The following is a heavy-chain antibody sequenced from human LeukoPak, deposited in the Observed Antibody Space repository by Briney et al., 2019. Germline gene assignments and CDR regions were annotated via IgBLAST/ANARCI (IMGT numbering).Heavy chain of an antibody. Sequence: PGGSMRLSCAASGFTFSSYWMHWVRQAPGKGLVWVSRIKSDGSSRSYADSVKGRFTISRDNAKNTLYLQMNSLRAEDTAVYYCARDSDSCTGGSCSFDYWGQGPLVTVSS. CDR3: ARDSDSCTGGSCSFDY. CDR2: IKSDGSSR. D-gene: IGHD2-8*02. V-gene: IGHV3-74*01. J-gene: IGHJ4*02. CDR1: GFTFSSYW.